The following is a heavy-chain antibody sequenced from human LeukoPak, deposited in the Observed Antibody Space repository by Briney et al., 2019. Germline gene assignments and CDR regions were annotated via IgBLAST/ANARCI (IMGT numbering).Heavy chain of an antibody. V-gene: IGHV3-53*01. Sequence: GGSLRLSCAASGFTFSSYGMHWVRQAPGKGLEWVSVIYSGGSTYYADSVKGRFTISRDNSKNTLYLQMNSLRAEDTAVYYCARDITYWGHGTLVTVSS. D-gene: IGHD3-10*01. CDR3: ARDITY. J-gene: IGHJ4*01. CDR1: GFTFSSYG. CDR2: IYSGGST.